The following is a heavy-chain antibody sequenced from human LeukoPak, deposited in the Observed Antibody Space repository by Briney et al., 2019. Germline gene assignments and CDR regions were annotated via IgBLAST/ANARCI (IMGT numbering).Heavy chain of an antibody. CDR2: IRHDGSDE. J-gene: IGHJ4*02. V-gene: IGHV3-30*02. Sequence: GGSLRLSCAASGFIFTDYWMPWVRQAPGKGLEWVAFIRHDGSDEHYADSVKGRFTISRDNSKDTLYLQMNNLGAEDTAVYYCAKDLELAPFDYWGQGTLVTVSS. CDR3: AKDLELAPFDY. D-gene: IGHD1-26*01. CDR1: GFIFTDYW.